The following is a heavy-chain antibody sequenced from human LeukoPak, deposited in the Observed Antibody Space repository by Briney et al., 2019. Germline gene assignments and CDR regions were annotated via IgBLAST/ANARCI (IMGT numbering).Heavy chain of an antibody. CDR3: ARLGCSNFDPPRY. V-gene: IGHV4-39*01. CDR2: AYYSGRT. D-gene: IGHD2-2*01. Sequence: SETLSLTCTVSGVSISGSCYFWVWIRQPPGKGLEWIGSAYYSGRTFYGPSLESRVTISVDTSKNQFFLKLTSVTAADTAVYYCARLGCSNFDPPRYWGQGTLVTVSS. J-gene: IGHJ4*02. CDR1: GVSISGSCYF.